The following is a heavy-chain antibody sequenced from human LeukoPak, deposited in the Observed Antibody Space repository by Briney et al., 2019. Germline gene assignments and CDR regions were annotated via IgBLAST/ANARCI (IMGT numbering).Heavy chain of an antibody. D-gene: IGHD3-9*01. CDR3: ARDPAQNVLRYSDWLSPDYYFDY. J-gene: IGHJ4*02. CDR2: ISAYNGNT. CDR1: GGTFSSYA. V-gene: IGHV1-18*01. Sequence: ASVKVSCKASGGTFSSYAISWVRQAPGQGLEWMGWISAYNGNTNYAQKLQGRVTMTTDTSTSTAYMELRSLRSDDTAVYYCARDPAQNVLRYSDWLSPDYYFDYWGQGTLVTVSS.